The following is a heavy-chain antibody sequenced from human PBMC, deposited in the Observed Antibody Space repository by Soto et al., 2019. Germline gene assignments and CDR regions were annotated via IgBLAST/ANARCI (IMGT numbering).Heavy chain of an antibody. D-gene: IGHD2-15*01. J-gene: IGHJ2*01. CDR3: ARGAWQLPYWYFDL. V-gene: IGHV4-31*03. CDR1: GGSISSGGYY. CDR2: IYYSGST. Sequence: QVQLQESGPGLVKPSQTLSLTCTVSGGSISSGGYYWSWIRQHPGKGLEWIGYIYYSGSTYYNPSLKSRVTISVDTSKNQFSLKLSSVTAADTAVYYCARGAWQLPYWYFDLWGRGTLVTVSS.